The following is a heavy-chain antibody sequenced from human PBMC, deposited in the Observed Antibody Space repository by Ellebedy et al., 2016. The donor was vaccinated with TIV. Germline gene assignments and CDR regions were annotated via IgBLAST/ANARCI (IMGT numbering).Heavy chain of an antibody. CDR2: LSHNGET. Sequence: SETLSLTCTVSGGSISSYSWTWVRQPPGKGLEWIAYLSHNGETNYNSSLRSRTTISVDTLKSPLSLKLTSVNAADTAVYYCARRGSGDHFDIWGQGTLVTVSS. J-gene: IGHJ4*02. D-gene: IGHD4-17*01. CDR3: ARRGSGDHFDI. CDR1: GGSISSYS. V-gene: IGHV4-59*01.